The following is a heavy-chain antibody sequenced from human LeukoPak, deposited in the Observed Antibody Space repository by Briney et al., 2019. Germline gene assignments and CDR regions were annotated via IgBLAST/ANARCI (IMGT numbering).Heavy chain of an antibody. CDR3: AKMGGYFDY. V-gene: IGHV3-23*01. D-gene: IGHD3-16*01. CDR1: GFTFSNSG. Sequence: PGGSLRLSCAASGFTFSNSGMSWVRQAPGKGLEWVSAITGSGDNTYYADSVKGRFTISRDNSKTTLYLQMSSLRAEDTAVYYCAKMGGYFDYWGQGTLVTVSS. J-gene: IGHJ4*02. CDR2: ITGSGDNT.